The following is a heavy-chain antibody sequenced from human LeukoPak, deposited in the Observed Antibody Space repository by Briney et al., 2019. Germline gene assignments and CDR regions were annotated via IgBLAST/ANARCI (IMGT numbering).Heavy chain of an antibody. Sequence: PSETLSLACTVSGGSISSHYWSWMRQPPGKGLEWIAYLLDSVNTKDNPSLNSRLTLSADTSKNQFSLRLSSVTAADTAVYYCATIKRGSIYGYFDFWGQGIKVTVSS. D-gene: IGHD5-18*01. CDR3: ATIKRGSIYGYFDF. V-gene: IGHV4-59*11. J-gene: IGHJ4*02. CDR1: GGSISSHY. CDR2: LLDSVNT.